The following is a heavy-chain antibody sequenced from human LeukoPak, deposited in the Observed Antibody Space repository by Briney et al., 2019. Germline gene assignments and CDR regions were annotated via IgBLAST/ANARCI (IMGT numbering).Heavy chain of an antibody. J-gene: IGHJ4*02. CDR1: GYTFTGYF. V-gene: IGHV1-2*02. CDR2: INPNSGGT. CDR3: AGGISSGYPGDY. Sequence: HWASVKVSCKASGYTFTGYFIHWVRQAPGQGLEWMGWINPNSGGTNYAQKFQGRVTMTRDTSITTAYMELSWLRSDDTAVYYCAGGISSGYPGDYWGQGTLVTVSS. D-gene: IGHD3-22*01.